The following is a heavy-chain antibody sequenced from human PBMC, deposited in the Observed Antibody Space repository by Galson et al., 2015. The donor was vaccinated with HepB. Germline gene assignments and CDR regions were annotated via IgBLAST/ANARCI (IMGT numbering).Heavy chain of an antibody. CDR2: IKSKTDGGTT. J-gene: IGHJ6*03. D-gene: IGHD3-10*01. V-gene: IGHV3-15*01. CDR1: GFTFSNAW. CDR3: TNTYGSGSYYMSTPLDYYYYMDV. Sequence: SLRLSCAASGFTFSNAWMSWVRQAPGKGLEWVGRIKSKTDGGTTDYAAPVKGRFTISRDDSKNTLYLQMNSLKTEDTAVYYCTNTYGSGSYYMSTPLDYYYYMDVWGKGTTVTVSS.